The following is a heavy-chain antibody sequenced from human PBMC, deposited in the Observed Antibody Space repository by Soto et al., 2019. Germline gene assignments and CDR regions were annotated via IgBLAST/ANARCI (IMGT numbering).Heavy chain of an antibody. CDR2: IPYDGHWE. J-gene: IGHJ5*02. D-gene: IGHD3-3*01. CDR1: GFTFSDYG. CDR3: AKDLLSDRSGYHNGGDL. V-gene: IGHV3-30*18. Sequence: QVQLVESGGGVVQPGTSLRLSCAASGFTFSDYGMHWVRQTPGKGLEWVAIIPYDGHWERYVDSVKGRFTMSRDNSRNTLYLQMDSLSVQETALYFCAKDLLSDRSGYHNGGDLWGLGTLVTVSS.